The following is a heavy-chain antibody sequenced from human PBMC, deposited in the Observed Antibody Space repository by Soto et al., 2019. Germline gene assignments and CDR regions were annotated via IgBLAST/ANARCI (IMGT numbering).Heavy chain of an antibody. CDR3: AKNTAKWLRLSWYFDL. V-gene: IGHV3-30*18. CDR1: GFTFSSYG. CDR2: ISYDGSNK. J-gene: IGHJ2*01. D-gene: IGHD5-12*01. Sequence: GGSLRLSCAASGFTFSSYGMHWVRQAPGKGLEWVAVISYDGSNKYYADSVKGRFTISRDNSKNTLYLQMNSLRAEDTAVYYCAKNTAKWLRLSWYFDLWGRGTLVTVSS.